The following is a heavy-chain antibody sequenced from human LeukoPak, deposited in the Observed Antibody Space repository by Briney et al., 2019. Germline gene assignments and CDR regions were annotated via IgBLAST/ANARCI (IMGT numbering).Heavy chain of an antibody. V-gene: IGHV5-51*01. J-gene: IGHJ4*02. Sequence: GESLKISCKGSGYSFTSYWIGWVRQMPGKGLEWMGIIYPGDSDTRYSPSFQGQVTISADKSISTAYLQWSSLKASDTAMYYCARSGGGVWYYYDSSGYPVFDHWGQGTLVTVSS. D-gene: IGHD3-22*01. CDR3: ARSGGGVWYYYDSSGYPVFDH. CDR1: GYSFTSYW. CDR2: IYPGDSDT.